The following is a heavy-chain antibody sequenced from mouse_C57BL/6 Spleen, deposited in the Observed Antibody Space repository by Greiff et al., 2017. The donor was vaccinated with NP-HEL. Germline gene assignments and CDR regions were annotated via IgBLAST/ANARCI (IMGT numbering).Heavy chain of an antibody. V-gene: IGHV1-61*01. CDR1: GYTFTSYW. CDR3: ARRSWDGRYFDY. J-gene: IGHJ2*01. Sequence: VQLQQPGAELVRPGSSVKLSCKASGYTFTSYWMDWVKQRPGQGLEWIGNIYPSDSETHYNQKFKDKATLTVDKSSSTAYMQLSSLTSEDSAVYYCARRSWDGRYFDYWGQGTTLTVSS. CDR2: IYPSDSET. D-gene: IGHD4-1*01.